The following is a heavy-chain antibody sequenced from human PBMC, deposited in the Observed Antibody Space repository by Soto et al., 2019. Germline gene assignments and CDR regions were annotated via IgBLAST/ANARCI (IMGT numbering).Heavy chain of an antibody. CDR1: GGSISSSSYY. CDR2: IYYSGST. Sequence: SETLSLTCTVSGGSISSSSYYWGWIRQPPGKGLEWIGSIYYSGSTYYNPSLKSRVTISVDTSKNQFSLKLSSVTAADTAVYYCARHTGRAYAYGMDVGGQGTTVTVSS. D-gene: IGHD3-10*01. J-gene: IGHJ6*02. V-gene: IGHV4-39*01. CDR3: ARHTGRAYAYGMDV.